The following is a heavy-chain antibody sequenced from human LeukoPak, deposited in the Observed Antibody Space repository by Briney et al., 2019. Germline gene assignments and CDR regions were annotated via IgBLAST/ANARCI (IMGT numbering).Heavy chain of an antibody. J-gene: IGHJ5*02. D-gene: IGHD3-22*01. V-gene: IGHV3-30*02. CDR2: IRYDGSNK. Sequence: GGSLRLSCAASGFTFSSYSMHWVRQAPGKGLEWVAFIRYDGSNKYYADSVKGRFTISRDNSKNTLYLQMNSLRAEDTAVYYCAKGWLSYYYDSSGYYNVDNWFDPWGQGTLVTVSS. CDR3: AKGWLSYYYDSSGYYNVDNWFDP. CDR1: GFTFSSYS.